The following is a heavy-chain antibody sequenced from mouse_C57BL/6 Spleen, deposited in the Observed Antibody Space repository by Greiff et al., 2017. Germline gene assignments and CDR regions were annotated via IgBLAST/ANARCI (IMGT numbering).Heavy chain of an antibody. D-gene: IGHD4-1*01. CDR1: GFTFSSYA. V-gene: IGHV5-9-1*02. J-gene: IGHJ2*01. CDR2: LSSGGDYI. Sequence: EVQVVESGEGLVKPGGSLKLSCAASGFTFSSYAMPWVRQTPEKRLEWVAYLSSGGDYISYADTVKGRFTISRDNARNTLYLQMRSLKSEDTAIYDCTRGPLTGTFYFDYWGQGTTLTVSS. CDR3: TRGPLTGTFYFDY.